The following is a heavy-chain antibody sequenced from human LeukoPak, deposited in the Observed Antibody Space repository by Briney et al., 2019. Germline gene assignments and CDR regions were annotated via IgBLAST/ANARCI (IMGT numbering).Heavy chain of an antibody. V-gene: IGHV5-51*01. J-gene: IGHJ4*02. CDR2: IYPGDSNT. CDR1: GYSFSTYW. CDR3: ARQKSWIQPCHSDY. D-gene: IGHD5-18*01. Sequence: GESLKISCKGSGYSFSTYWIAWVRQMPGKGLEWMGIIYPGDSNTKYSPSFQGQVTFSADKSITTAYLQWSSLKASDTAMYYCARQKSWIQPCHSDYWGQGTLVTVSS.